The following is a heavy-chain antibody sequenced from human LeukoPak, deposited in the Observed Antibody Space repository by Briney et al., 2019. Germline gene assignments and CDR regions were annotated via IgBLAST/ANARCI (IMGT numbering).Heavy chain of an antibody. CDR2: IYYSGST. D-gene: IGHD3-10*01. CDR3: GRHRGYYGSGSKVDY. CDR1: GGSISSTSHY. Sequence: PSETLSLTCTVSGGSISSTSHYWGWIRQPPGKGLEWIGSIYYSGSTYYNPPLKSRVTISVDTSKNQFSLKLSSMTAADTAVYYCGRHRGYYGSGSKVDYWGQGTLVTVSS. V-gene: IGHV4-39*01. J-gene: IGHJ4*02.